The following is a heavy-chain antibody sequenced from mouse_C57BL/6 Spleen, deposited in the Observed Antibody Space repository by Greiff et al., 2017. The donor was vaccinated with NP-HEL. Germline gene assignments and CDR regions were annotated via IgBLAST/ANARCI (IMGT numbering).Heavy chain of an antibody. CDR2: IHPNSGST. J-gene: IGHJ2*01. CDR3: AREGYGSSYGERYYFDY. D-gene: IGHD1-1*01. CDR1: GYTFTNYW. Sequence: QVQLKQPGAELVKPGASVKLSCKASGYTFTNYWMHWVKQRPGQGLEWIGMIHPNSGSTNYNEKFKSKATLTVDKSSSTAYMQLSSLTSEDSAVYYCAREGYGSSYGERYYFDYWGRGTTLTVSS. V-gene: IGHV1-64*01.